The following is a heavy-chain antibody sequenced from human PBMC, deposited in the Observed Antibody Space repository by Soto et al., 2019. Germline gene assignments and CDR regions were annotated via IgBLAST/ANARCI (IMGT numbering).Heavy chain of an antibody. J-gene: IGHJ6*02. CDR1: GDSISSYY. CDR3: ARYSCSWFQTEGMDV. CDR2: IDASGNS. Sequence: WETLSLTCTVSGDSISSYYWNWIRQPAGKGLEWIGRIDASGNSNYNPSLKSRVTMSVDTSKKQFSLKVTSVTAADTAVYYCARYSCSWFQTEGMDVWGQGTTVTVSS. D-gene: IGHD6-13*01. V-gene: IGHV4-4*07.